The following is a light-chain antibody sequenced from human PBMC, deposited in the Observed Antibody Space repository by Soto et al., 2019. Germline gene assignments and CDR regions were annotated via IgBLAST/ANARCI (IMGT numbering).Light chain of an antibody. J-gene: IGLJ3*02. CDR2: LNSDCSH. V-gene: IGLV4-69*01. CDR1: SGHSSYA. Sequence: QSVLTQSPSASASLGASVKLTCTLSSGHSSYAIAWHQQQPEKGPRYLMKLNSDCSHSKGDGIPDRFSGSSSGAERYLTISSLQSEDEADYYCQTWGTGLLVFGGGTKLTVL. CDR3: QTWGTGLLV.